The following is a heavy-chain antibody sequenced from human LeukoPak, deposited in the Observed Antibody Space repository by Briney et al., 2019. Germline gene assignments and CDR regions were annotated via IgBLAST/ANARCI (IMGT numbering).Heavy chain of an antibody. D-gene: IGHD6-13*01. CDR3: ARHGYSSSWYPGEAFDI. V-gene: IGHV5-51*01. J-gene: IGHJ3*02. Sequence: GESLKISCKGSGYSFTSYWIGWVRRMPGKGREWMGIIYPGDSDTRYSPSFQGQVTISADKSISTAYLQWSSLKASDTAMYYCARHGYSSSWYPGEAFDIWGQGTMVTVSS. CDR2: IYPGDSDT. CDR1: GYSFTSYW.